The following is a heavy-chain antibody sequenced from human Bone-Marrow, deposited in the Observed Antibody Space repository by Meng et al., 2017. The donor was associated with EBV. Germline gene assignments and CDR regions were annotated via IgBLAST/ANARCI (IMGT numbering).Heavy chain of an antibody. CDR2: ISAYNGNT. Sequence: QVQLVQSGAEVKKPGASVKVSYKASGYTFTSYGISWVRQAPGQGLEWMGWISAYNGNTNYAQKLQGRVTMTTDTSTSTAYMELRSLRSDDTAVYYCARDHLYDWDRSSTSTAGDYWGQGTLVTVSS. V-gene: IGHV1-18*01. J-gene: IGHJ4*02. D-gene: IGHD2-2*01. CDR3: ARDHLYDWDRSSTSTAGDY. CDR1: GYTFTSYG.